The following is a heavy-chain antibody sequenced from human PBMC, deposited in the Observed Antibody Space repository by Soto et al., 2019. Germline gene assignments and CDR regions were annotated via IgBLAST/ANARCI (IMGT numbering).Heavy chain of an antibody. CDR3: AYSTVTDGDYYYGMDV. V-gene: IGHV1-69*01. J-gene: IGHJ6*02. CDR2: IIPIFGTA. Sequence: QVQLVQSGAEVKKPGSSVKVSCKASGGTFSSYAISWVRQAPGQGLEWMGGIIPIFGTANYAQKFQGRVTITADESTSKAYLELSRLRSEDTAVYYCAYSTVTDGDYYYGMDVWGQGTTVTVSS. CDR1: GGTFSSYA. D-gene: IGHD4-17*01.